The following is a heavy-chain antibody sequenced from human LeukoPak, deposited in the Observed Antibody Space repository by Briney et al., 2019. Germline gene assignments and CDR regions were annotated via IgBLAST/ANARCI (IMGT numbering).Heavy chain of an antibody. D-gene: IGHD3-16*01. Sequence: ASVKVSCKASGYTFTGYYMHWVRQAPGQGLEWMGGIIPIFGTANYAQKFQDRVTITADESTSTAYLELSSLRSEDTAVYYCARAELPRGHYSGLSYWGQGTLVTVSS. CDR1: GYTFTGYY. CDR2: IIPIFGTA. V-gene: IGHV1-69*13. J-gene: IGHJ4*02. CDR3: ARAELPRGHYSGLSY.